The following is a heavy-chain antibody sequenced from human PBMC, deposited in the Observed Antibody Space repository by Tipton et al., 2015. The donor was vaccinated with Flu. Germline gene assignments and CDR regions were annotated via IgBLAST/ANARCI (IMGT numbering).Heavy chain of an antibody. V-gene: IGHV5-51*06. CDR2: IYPGDSDI. CDR3: ARMKGGTGNDVAFDT. J-gene: IGHJ3*02. CDR1: DYSFNTNW. Sequence: VQLVQSGAEVKKPGESLKISCQGSDYSFNTNWIAWVRQMPGKGLEWMGVIYPGDSDIRYSPSFQGQVTISADKSISTAFLQWSSLTASDTSIYFCARMKGGTGNDVAFDTWGQGTKVTVPS. D-gene: IGHD1-1*01.